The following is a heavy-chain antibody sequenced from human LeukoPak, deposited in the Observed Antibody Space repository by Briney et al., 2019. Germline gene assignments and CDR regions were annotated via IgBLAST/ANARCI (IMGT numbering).Heavy chain of an antibody. V-gene: IGHV4-4*07. CDR3: ARGPLGSSSRGWFDP. D-gene: IGHD6-13*01. J-gene: IGHJ5*02. CDR2: IYTSGST. Sequence: SETLSLTCTVSGGSISSYYWSWIRPPAGKGLEWIGRIYTSGSTNYNPSLKSRVTMSVDTSKNQFSLKLSSVTAADTAVYYCARGPLGSSSRGWFDPWGQGTLVTVSS. CDR1: GGSISSYY.